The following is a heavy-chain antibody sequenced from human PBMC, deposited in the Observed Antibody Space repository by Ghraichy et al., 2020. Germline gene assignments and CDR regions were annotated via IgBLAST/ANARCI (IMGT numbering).Heavy chain of an antibody. J-gene: IGHJ4*02. D-gene: IGHD6-13*01. CDR1: GIPFRSYG. CDR2: ISANGADT. Sequence: GGSLRLSCAASGIPFRSYGMSWVRQTPEKGLEWVSDISANGADTYYADSVKGRFTISRDYSKNTLYLQMNSLRAEDTATYFCAKILWGARGAGYLGHDYWGQGTPVTGSS. V-gene: IGHV3-23*01. CDR3: AKILWGARGAGYLGHDY.